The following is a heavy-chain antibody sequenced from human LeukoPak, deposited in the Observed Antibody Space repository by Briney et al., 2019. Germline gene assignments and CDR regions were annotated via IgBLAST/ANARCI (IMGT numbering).Heavy chain of an antibody. CDR1: GGSFSGYY. Sequence: SETLSLTCAVYGGSFSGYYWSWIRQPPGKGLEWIGEINHSGSTNYNPSLKSRVTISVDTSKNQFSLKLSSVTAADTAVYYCARGVLHDDWFDPWGQGTLVTVSS. V-gene: IGHV4-34*01. CDR3: ARGVLHDDWFDP. D-gene: IGHD3-16*01. J-gene: IGHJ5*02. CDR2: INHSGST.